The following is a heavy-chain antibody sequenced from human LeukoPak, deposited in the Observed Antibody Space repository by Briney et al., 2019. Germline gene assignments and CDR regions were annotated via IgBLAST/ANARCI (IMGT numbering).Heavy chain of an antibody. Sequence: ASVKVSCKASGYTFTGYYMHWVRQAPGQGLEWMGWINPNNGGTNYAQKFQGRVTMTRDTSISTAYMELSRLRSDDTAVYYCARVRRFRQQLVQDWFDPWGQGTLVTVSS. V-gene: IGHV1-2*02. CDR2: INPNNGGT. CDR1: GYTFTGYY. J-gene: IGHJ5*02. D-gene: IGHD6-13*01. CDR3: ARVRRFRQQLVQDWFDP.